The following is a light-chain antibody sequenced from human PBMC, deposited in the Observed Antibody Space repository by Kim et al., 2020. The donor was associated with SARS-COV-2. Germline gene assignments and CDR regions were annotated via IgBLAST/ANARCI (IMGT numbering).Light chain of an antibody. V-gene: IGLV2-8*01. CDR1: SSDVGGYNY. CDR2: EVN. CDR3: TSHAGSNSLV. Sequence: QSALTQPPSASGSPGQSVTISCTGTSSDVGGYNYVSWYQQHPGKAPKLMIYEVNKRPSGVPDRFSGSKSGNTASLTVSGLQAEDEADYYCTSHAGSNSLVFGGGTQLTVL. J-gene: IGLJ2*01.